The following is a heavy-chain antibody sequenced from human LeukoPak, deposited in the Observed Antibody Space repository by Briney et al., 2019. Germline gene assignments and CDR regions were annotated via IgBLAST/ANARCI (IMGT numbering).Heavy chain of an antibody. D-gene: IGHD4-17*01. J-gene: IGHJ4*02. Sequence: SETLSLTCTVSSGSISTSNYYWGWVRQPPGKALEWIGNIFYSGSTYYSPSLKSRVTISVDTSKNQFSLKLSSVTAADTAVYYCARSSTVTRFLDYWGQGTLVTVSS. CDR2: IFYSGST. CDR1: SGSISTSNYY. V-gene: IGHV4-39*07. CDR3: ARSSTVTRFLDY.